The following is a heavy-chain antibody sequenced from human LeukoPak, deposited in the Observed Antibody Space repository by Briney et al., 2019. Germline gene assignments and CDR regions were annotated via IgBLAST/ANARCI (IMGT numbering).Heavy chain of an antibody. CDR2: INPNSGGT. J-gene: IGHJ4*02. CDR3: ASAGWFGESDYFDY. V-gene: IGHV1-2*06. Sequence: ASVKVSCKASGYTFTGYYMHWVRQAPGQGLEWIGRINPNSGGTNYAQKFQGRVTMARDTSISTAYMELSRLRSDDTAVYYCASAGWFGESDYFDYWGQGTLVTVSS. D-gene: IGHD3-10*01. CDR1: GYTFTGYY.